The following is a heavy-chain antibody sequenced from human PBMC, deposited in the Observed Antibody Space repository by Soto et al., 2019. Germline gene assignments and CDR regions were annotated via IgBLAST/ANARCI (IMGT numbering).Heavy chain of an antibody. CDR2: IWYDGSNK. V-gene: IGHV3-33*01. D-gene: IGHD3-16*01. CDR1: GFTFSSYG. J-gene: IGHJ6*02. CDR3: ATIKLVEFFFINVDVYDMDV. Sequence: SLRLSCAASGFTFSSYGMYWVRQAPGKGLEWVAVIWYDGSNKYYADSVKGRFTISGDNSKNTVYLQMNSLRDEDTAVYYCATIKLVEFFFINVDVYDMDVWGHGTPVTVS.